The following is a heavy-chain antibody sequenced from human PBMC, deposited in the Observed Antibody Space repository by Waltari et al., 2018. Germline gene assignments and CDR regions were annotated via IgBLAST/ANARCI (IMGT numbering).Heavy chain of an antibody. CDR3: ARKVAHEPYYGMDV. J-gene: IGHJ6*02. D-gene: IGHD2-15*01. CDR1: GLPFGSNT. Sequence: EVQLVESGGGLVKPGGSLRLSCAAPGLPFGSNTLTWVPRAPGKGLEWFSSISSSSSYIYYADSVKGRFTISRDNAKNSLYLQMNSLRAEDTAVYYCARKVAHEPYYGMDVWGQGTTVTVSS. CDR2: ISSSSSYI. V-gene: IGHV3-21*01.